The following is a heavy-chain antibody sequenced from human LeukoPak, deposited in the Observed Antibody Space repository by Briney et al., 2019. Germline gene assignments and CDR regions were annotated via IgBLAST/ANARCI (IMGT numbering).Heavy chain of an antibody. Sequence: SQTLSLTCTVSGGSISSGSYYWSWIRQPAGKGLEWIGRIYPSGTTNFNPSLKSRVTILVDTSKNQFSLKVSSVTAADTAVYYCARAWSIGYYDYWGQGTLVIVSS. CDR3: ARAWSIGYYDY. CDR2: IYPSGTT. J-gene: IGHJ4*02. CDR1: GGSISSGSYY. V-gene: IGHV4-61*02. D-gene: IGHD3-22*01.